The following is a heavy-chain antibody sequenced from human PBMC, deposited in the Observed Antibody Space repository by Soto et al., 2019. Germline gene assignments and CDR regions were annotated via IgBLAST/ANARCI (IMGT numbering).Heavy chain of an antibody. Sequence: EVRLVESGGGLVHPGGSLRLSCAASGFSVSSNYMSWVRQAPGKGLEWVSVLYSDSHTYETHYVDSVRGRFTISRDNSKDTLYLQMTSLRVEDTALYCCASRVPGYCSAGRSCYAYFDYWGQGTLVTVSS. D-gene: IGHD2-2*01. J-gene: IGHJ4*02. CDR2: LYSDSHT. CDR1: GFSVSSNY. CDR3: ASRVPGYCSAGRSCYAYFDY. V-gene: IGHV3-66*01.